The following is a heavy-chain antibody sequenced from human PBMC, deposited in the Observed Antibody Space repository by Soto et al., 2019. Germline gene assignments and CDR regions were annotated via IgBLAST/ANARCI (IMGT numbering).Heavy chain of an antibody. Sequence: GGSLRLSCAASGFTFGTYAMTWVRQAPGKGLEWVSAISGSGGSTYYADSVKGRFTVSRDNSRNTLYMEMNSLRVEDTAVYYFAKVTGRLLWFGESTLSYGMDVWGQGTTVTVSS. J-gene: IGHJ6*02. CDR1: GFTFGTYA. D-gene: IGHD3-10*01. V-gene: IGHV3-23*01. CDR3: AKVTGRLLWFGESTLSYGMDV. CDR2: ISGSGGST.